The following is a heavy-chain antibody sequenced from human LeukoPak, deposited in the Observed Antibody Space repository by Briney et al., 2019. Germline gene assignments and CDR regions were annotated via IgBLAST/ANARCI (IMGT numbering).Heavy chain of an antibody. V-gene: IGHV1-2*02. Sequence: ASVKVSCKASGYTFTGYYMHWVRQAPGQGLERMGWINPNSGGTNYAQKFQGRVTMTRDTSISTAYMELSRLRSDDTAVYYCARDYDSSGYYSYDYWGQGTLVTVSS. CDR2: INPNSGGT. D-gene: IGHD3-22*01. CDR1: GYTFTGYY. CDR3: ARDYDSSGYYSYDY. J-gene: IGHJ4*02.